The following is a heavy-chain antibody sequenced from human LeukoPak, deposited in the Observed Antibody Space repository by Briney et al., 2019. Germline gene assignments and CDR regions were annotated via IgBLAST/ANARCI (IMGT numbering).Heavy chain of an antibody. Sequence: SETLSLTCTVSGGSISSGDYYWSWIRQPPGKGLEWIGYIYYSGSTYYNPSLKSRVTISVDTSKNQFSLKLSSVTAADTAVYYCARDALDYGDYDYYYGMDVWGQGTTVTVSS. V-gene: IGHV4-30-4*02. CDR3: ARDALDYGDYDYYYGMDV. CDR2: IYYSGST. CDR1: GGSISSGDYY. D-gene: IGHD4-17*01. J-gene: IGHJ6*02.